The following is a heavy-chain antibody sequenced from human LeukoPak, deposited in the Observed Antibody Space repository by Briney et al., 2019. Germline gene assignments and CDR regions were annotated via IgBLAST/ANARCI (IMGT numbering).Heavy chain of an antibody. CDR1: GFTFDDYA. V-gene: IGHV3-9*03. Sequence: GGSLRLSCAASGFTFDDYAMHWVRQAPGKGLEWVSGISWSSGSIGYADSVKGRFTISRDNAKNSLYLEMNSLRAEDMALYYCAKDMGDYGGNDAFDIWGQGTMVTVSS. CDR2: ISWSSGSI. CDR3: AKDMGDYGGNDAFDI. J-gene: IGHJ3*02. D-gene: IGHD4-23*01.